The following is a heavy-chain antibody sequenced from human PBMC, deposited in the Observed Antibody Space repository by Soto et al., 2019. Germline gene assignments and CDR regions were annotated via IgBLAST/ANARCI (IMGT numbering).Heavy chain of an antibody. CDR2: ISGSGGST. Sequence: EVQLLESGGGLVQPGGSLRLSCAASGFTFSSYAMSWVRQAPGKGLEWVSAISGSGGSTYYADSVKGRFTISRDNSKNTLYLQISSLSAEDTAVYYCAKYIGWLRSFSYYRGQGTLVTVSS. CDR1: GFTFSSYA. D-gene: IGHD5-12*01. V-gene: IGHV3-23*01. CDR3: AKYIGWLRSFSYY. J-gene: IGHJ4*02.